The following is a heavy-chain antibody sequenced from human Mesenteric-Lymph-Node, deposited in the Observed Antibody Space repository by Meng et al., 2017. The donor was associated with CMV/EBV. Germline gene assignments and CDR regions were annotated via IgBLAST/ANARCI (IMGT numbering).Heavy chain of an antibody. J-gene: IGHJ3*02. D-gene: IGHD1-26*01. Sequence: GGSLRLSCAASGFRVNSNYMSWTRQAPGKGLEWLSIIYTGGTTNHADSVKGRFTISTDDSKNLLYLQMNSLRPEDTGVYYCARQYGGSYGDSFDMWGQGIMVTVSS. CDR3: ARQYGGSYGDSFDM. CDR2: IYTGGTT. CDR1: GFRVNSNY. V-gene: IGHV3-66*02.